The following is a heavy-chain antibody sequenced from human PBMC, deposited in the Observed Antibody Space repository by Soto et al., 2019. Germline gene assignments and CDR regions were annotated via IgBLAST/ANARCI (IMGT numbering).Heavy chain of an antibody. D-gene: IGHD4-4*01. CDR2: ISYDGSNK. CDR1: GFTFSSYG. V-gene: IGHV3-30*18. Sequence: GGSLRLSCAASGFTFSSYGMHWVRQAPGKGLEWVAVISYDGSNKYYADSVKGRFTISRDNSKNTLYLQMNSLRAEDTAVYYCAKDAVKGYYYTDVWGKGTTLTLSS. J-gene: IGHJ6*03. CDR3: AKDAVKGYYYTDV.